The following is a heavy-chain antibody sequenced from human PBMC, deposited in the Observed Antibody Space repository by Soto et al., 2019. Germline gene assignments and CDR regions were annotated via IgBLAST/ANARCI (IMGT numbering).Heavy chain of an antibody. CDR3: AKDNIGLSWDSALRLVLSYGMDV. CDR1: GFTFRSYG. CDR2: ISGDGSNK. D-gene: IGHD1-26*01. Sequence: QVQLVESGGGVVQPGRSLRLSCGASGFTFRSYGMHWVRQAPGKGLEWVAVISGDGSNKYHADSVKGRFTISRDNSKNTLFLQMNSLRAEDTAVYYCAKDNIGLSWDSALRLVLSYGMDVWGQGTTVTVSS. J-gene: IGHJ6*02. V-gene: IGHV3-30*18.